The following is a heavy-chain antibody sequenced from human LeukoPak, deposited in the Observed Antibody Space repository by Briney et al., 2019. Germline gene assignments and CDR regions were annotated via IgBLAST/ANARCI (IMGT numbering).Heavy chain of an antibody. CDR2: IYYSGSA. D-gene: IGHD3-22*01. CDR1: GGSVSGYY. V-gene: IGHV4-59*02. J-gene: IGHJ4*02. CDR3: ARVGDSSGYSVLDS. Sequence: SETLSLTCTVSGGSVSGYYWSWIRRPPGKGLEWIGHIYYSGSADYNASLKSRATMFVDTSKNEFSLTLRSVTAADTAVYYCARVGDSSGYSVLDSWGQGTLVTVSS.